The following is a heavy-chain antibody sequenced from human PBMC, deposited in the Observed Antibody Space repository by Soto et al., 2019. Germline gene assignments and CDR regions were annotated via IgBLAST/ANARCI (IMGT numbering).Heavy chain of an antibody. V-gene: IGHV3-23*01. J-gene: IGHJ6*02. D-gene: IGHD2-15*01. CDR1: GFTFSRHA. CDR2: ISGGGDSA. Sequence: EVQLLESGGGLVQPGGSLRLSCAASGFTFSRHAMSWVRQAPGKGLEWVSAISGGGDSAYHADSVKGRFTISRDNSKNTLFLQMNSLRAEDTALYYCAKAGGSTWDYGMDVWGQWNTVTVSS. CDR3: AKAGGSTWDYGMDV.